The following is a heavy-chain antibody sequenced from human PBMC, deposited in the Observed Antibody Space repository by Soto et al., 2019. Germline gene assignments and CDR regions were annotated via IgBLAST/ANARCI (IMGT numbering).Heavy chain of an antibody. CDR2: IDPSDSYT. CDR1: GYTFTNYW. J-gene: IGHJ3*02. CDR3: ARHPLATFGMVSPAPDAFDI. Sequence: PGESLKISCKGSGYTFTNYWINWVRQMPGKGLEWMGRIDPSDSYTNFSPSFEGHVTMSADKSINTAYLHWSSLKASDSAMYYCARHPLATFGMVSPAPDAFDIWGQGTMVTVSS. D-gene: IGHD3-3*01. V-gene: IGHV5-10-1*01.